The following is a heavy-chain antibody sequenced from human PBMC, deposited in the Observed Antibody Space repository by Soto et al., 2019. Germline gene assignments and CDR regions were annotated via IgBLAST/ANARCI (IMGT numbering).Heavy chain of an antibody. J-gene: IGHJ4*02. Sequence: SGPYAGEPTQTLTLTCTFSGFSLTTSGMCVIWIRQPPGKALEWLAFIDWDDDKYYTTSLKTRLTISRDTSENQVVLTMTNMDPVDTGTYFCARMSVTGPQNAHFDSWGQGTLVTVSS. CDR2: IDWDDDK. CDR3: ARMSVTGPQNAHFDS. D-gene: IGHD6-19*01. V-gene: IGHV2-70*13. CDR1: GFSLTTSGMC.